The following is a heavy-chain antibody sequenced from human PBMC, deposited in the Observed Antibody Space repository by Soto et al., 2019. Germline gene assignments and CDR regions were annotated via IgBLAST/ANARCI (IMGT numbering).Heavy chain of an antibody. CDR2: INHSGST. Sequence: SETPSVTSAVYSGSLSGYYLSWIRQPPGKGLEWSGEINHSGSTNYNPSLKSRVTISVDTSKNQFSLKLSSVTAADTAVYYCARDGYYDFWSGYYGPHPTNYYYYGMDVWGQGTTLTVSS. CDR3: ARDGYYDFWSGYYGPHPTNYYYYGMDV. V-gene: IGHV4-34*01. J-gene: IGHJ6*02. D-gene: IGHD3-3*01. CDR1: SGSLSGYY.